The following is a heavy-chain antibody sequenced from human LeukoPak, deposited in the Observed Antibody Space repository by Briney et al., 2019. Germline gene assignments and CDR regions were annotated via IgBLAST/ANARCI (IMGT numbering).Heavy chain of an antibody. CDR2: ISADGSYT. J-gene: IGHJ3*02. CDR1: GFTFSSYW. V-gene: IGHV3-74*01. Sequence: QTGGSLRLSCAASGFTFSSYWMHWVRQAPGKGLVWVTRISADGSYTLYADSVKGRFTFSRDNAKNTLYLQMNSLRAEDTAVYYCATANSGPDIWGQGTTVTVSS. D-gene: IGHD1-1*01. CDR3: ATANSGPDI.